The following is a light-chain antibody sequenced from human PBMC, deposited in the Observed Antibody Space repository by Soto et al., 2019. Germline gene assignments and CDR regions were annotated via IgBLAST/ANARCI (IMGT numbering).Light chain of an antibody. V-gene: IGKV1-5*03. CDR3: QQYDIFSLT. J-gene: IGKJ4*01. CDR2: KAS. CDR1: QSISSW. Sequence: DIQMTQSPSTLSASVGDRVTITCRASQSISSWLAWYQQKPGKAPKRLIYKASTLESGIPSRFSGGGSGTEFTLTISSLQPDDFATYYCQQYDIFSLTFGGGTKMEVK.